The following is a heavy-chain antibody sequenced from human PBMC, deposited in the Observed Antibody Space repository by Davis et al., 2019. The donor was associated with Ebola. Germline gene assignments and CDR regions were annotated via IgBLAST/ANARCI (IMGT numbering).Heavy chain of an antibody. CDR3: ARRSSQALD. Sequence: PGGSLRLSCAASGFIFSHYWMSWVRQAPGKGPEWVAIIKQDGGEKYYVNSVKGRFIISRDNAKNSLYLQMNSLRAEDTAVYYCARRSSQALDWGQGTLVTVSS. CDR2: IKQDGGEK. CDR1: GFIFSHYW. D-gene: IGHD6-6*01. V-gene: IGHV3-7*01. J-gene: IGHJ4*02.